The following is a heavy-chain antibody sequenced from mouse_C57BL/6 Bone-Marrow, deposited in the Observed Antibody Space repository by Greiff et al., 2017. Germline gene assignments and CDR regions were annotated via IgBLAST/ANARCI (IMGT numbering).Heavy chain of an antibody. CDR3: ARDGYDAFDY. CDR2: IDPSDSDT. Sequence: QVQLQQPGAELVMPGASVKLSCKASGYTFTSYWMHWVKQRPGQGLEWIGEIDPSDSDTNYNQKFKGKSTLTIDKSSSTAYMQLSSLPSEDSAVYYCARDGYDAFDYWGQGTTLTVSS. D-gene: IGHD2-2*01. CDR1: GYTFTSYW. V-gene: IGHV1-69*01. J-gene: IGHJ2*01.